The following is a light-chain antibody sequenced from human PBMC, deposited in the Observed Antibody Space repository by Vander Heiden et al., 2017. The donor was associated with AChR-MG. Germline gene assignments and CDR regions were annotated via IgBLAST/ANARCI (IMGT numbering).Light chain of an antibody. CDR2: EGS. Sequence: QSALTQPASVSRSPGQSITIPCTGTSNDFEIYNRVSWYRQHPGKAPELLIYEGSKRPSGVSNRFSGSKSGNTASLTISGLQAEDEADYYCCSFAGSGTWVFGGGTKLTVL. CDR1: SNDFEIYNR. J-gene: IGLJ3*02. CDR3: CSFAGSGTWV. V-gene: IGLV2-23*01.